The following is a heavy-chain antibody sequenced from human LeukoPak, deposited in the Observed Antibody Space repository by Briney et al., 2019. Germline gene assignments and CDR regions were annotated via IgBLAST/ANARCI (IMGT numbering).Heavy chain of an antibody. D-gene: IGHD6-13*01. CDR2: ISGSGGST. CDR3: AKAAAAGTRYYYYYMDV. Sequence: PGGSLRLSCAASGFTFSSYSMNWVRQAPGKGLEWVSAISGSGGSTYYADSVKGRFTISRDNSKNTLYLQMNSLRAEDTAVYYCAKAAAAGTRYYYYYMDVWGKGTTVTVSS. V-gene: IGHV3-23*01. CDR1: GFTFSSYS. J-gene: IGHJ6*03.